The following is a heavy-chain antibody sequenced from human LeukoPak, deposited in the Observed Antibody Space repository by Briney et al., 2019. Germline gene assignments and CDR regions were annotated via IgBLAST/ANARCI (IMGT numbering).Heavy chain of an antibody. J-gene: IGHJ4*02. CDR2: INHSGSA. V-gene: IGHV4-34*01. CDR3: ASFRTILPYYYDSSGSDY. Sequence: SETLPLTCAVYGGSFSGYYWSWIRQPPGKGLEWIGEINHSGSANYNPSLKSRVTISVDTSKNQFSLKLSSVTAADTAVYYCASFRTILPYYYDSSGSDYWGQGTLVTVSS. D-gene: IGHD3-22*01. CDR1: GGSFSGYY.